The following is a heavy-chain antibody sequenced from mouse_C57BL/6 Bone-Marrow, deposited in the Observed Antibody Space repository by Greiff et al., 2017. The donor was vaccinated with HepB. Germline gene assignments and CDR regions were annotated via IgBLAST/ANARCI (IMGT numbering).Heavy chain of an antibody. D-gene: IGHD2-1*01. CDR3: ARAYYYGNRMYFDV. CDR1: GYSFTDYN. Sequence: VQLQQSGPELVKPGASVKISCKASGYSFTDYNMNWVKQSNGQSLEWIGVINPNYGTTSYNQKFKGKATLTVDQSSSTAYMQLNSLTSEDSAVYYCARAYYYGNRMYFDVWGTGTTVTVSS. J-gene: IGHJ1*03. CDR2: INPNYGTT. V-gene: IGHV1-39*01.